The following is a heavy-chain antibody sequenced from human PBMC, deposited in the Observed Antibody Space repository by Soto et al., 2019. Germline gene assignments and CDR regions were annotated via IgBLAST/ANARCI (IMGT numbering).Heavy chain of an antibody. CDR3: ARRKEFGDFDY. D-gene: IGHD3-10*01. CDR1: GGSISSSSYY. V-gene: IGHV4-39*01. CDR2: IYYSGST. Sequence: SETLSLTCTVSGGSISSSSYYWGWIRQPPGKGLEWIGSIYYSGSTYYNPSLKSRVTISVDTSKNQFSLKLSSVTAADTAVYYCARRKEFGDFDYWGQGTLVTVSS. J-gene: IGHJ4*02.